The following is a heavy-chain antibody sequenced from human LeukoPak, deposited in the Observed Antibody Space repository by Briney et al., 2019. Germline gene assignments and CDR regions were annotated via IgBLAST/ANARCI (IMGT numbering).Heavy chain of an antibody. Sequence: SETLSLTCAVYGGSFSGYYWSWIRQPPWKGLEWIGEINHSGSTNYNPSLKSRVTTSVDTSKNQFSLKLSSVTAADTAVYYCARGGGYSSSWYGGYFDYWGQGTLVTVSS. CDR1: GGSFSGYY. CDR2: INHSGST. D-gene: IGHD6-13*01. CDR3: ARGGGYSSSWYGGYFDY. J-gene: IGHJ4*02. V-gene: IGHV4-34*01.